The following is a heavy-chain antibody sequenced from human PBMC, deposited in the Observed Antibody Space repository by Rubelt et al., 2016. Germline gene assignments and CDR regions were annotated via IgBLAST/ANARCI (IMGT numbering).Heavy chain of an antibody. CDR3: ARDPWGRPLSPLDY. D-gene: IGHD7-27*01. V-gene: IGHV4-39*07. Sequence: QLQLQESGPGLVKPSETLSLTCTVSGGSISSSSYYWGWIRQPPGKGLEWIGSIYYSGSIYYNPSLKRLVTIAVDTSKNQFSLKLSSVTAADTAVYYCARDPWGRPLSPLDYWGQGTLVTVSS. CDR2: IYYSGSI. J-gene: IGHJ4*02. CDR1: GGSISSSSYY.